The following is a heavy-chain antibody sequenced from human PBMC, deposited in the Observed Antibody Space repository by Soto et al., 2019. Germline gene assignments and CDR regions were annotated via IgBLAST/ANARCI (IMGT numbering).Heavy chain of an antibody. D-gene: IGHD3-10*01. Sequence: SETLSLSCSVSGVSVNSGNYYWSLIRQPPGKGLEWIGYIFYSGSTNYNPSLKSRVTISLDTSKNQFSLSLNSVTAADTAVYSCARVGVTMIRGVDYWGQGTLVTVSS. CDR2: IFYSGST. J-gene: IGHJ4*02. CDR3: ARVGVTMIRGVDY. CDR1: GVSVNSGNYY. V-gene: IGHV4-61*01.